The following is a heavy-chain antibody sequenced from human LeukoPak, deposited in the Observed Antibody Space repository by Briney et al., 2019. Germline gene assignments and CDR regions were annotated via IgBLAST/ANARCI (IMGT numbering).Heavy chain of an antibody. Sequence: GGSLRLSCSASGFTFSSFAMHWVRQAPGKGLEYVAAISRNGGSTYYADSVKGRFTISRDNSKSTLHLQMSSLRAEDTAVYLCVKDLRSDFMGVLSRYLAYWGQGTLVTVSS. CDR3: VKDLRSDFMGVLSRYLAY. J-gene: IGHJ4*02. CDR2: ISRNGGST. V-gene: IGHV3-64D*09. D-gene: IGHD2/OR15-2a*01. CDR1: GFTFSSFA.